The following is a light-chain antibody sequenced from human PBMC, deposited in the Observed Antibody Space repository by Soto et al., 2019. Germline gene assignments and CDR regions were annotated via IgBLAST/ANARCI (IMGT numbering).Light chain of an antibody. Sequence: YELTQPLSVSVALGQTARITCGGSNIGSKSVHWYQKRPGQAPVVVMYRDYHRPSEIPERFSGSNSGNTATLTISRAQAVDEADYYCQVWDSTTAVLFGGGTKVTVL. J-gene: IGLJ2*01. V-gene: IGLV3-9*01. CDR3: QVWDSTTAVL. CDR2: RDY. CDR1: NIGSKS.